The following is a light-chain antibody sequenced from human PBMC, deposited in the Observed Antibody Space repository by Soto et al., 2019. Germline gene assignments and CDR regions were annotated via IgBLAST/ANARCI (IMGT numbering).Light chain of an antibody. J-gene: IGKJ3*01. V-gene: IGKV3-15*01. CDR1: QSVSSN. CDR3: QQFNNWPHT. Sequence: EIVMTQSPVTLSVSPGERATLSCRASQSVSSNLAWYQQKPGQAPRLLIYAASTRATGIPARFSGSGSGTEFTLTISSLQSEDFAVYYCQQFNNWPHTFGPGTNVDFK. CDR2: AAS.